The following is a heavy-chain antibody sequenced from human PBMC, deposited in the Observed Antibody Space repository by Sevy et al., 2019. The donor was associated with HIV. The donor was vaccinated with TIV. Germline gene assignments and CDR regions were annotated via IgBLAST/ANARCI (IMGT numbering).Heavy chain of an antibody. V-gene: IGHV3-15*01. Sequence: GGSLRLSCAASGFTFSNAWMSWVRQAPGKGLEWVGRIKSKTDGGTTDYAAPVKGRFTISRDDSKNTLYLQMNSLKTEDTAVYYGTTDALEWLSPFDYWGQGTLVTVSS. CDR3: TTDALEWLSPFDY. CDR1: GFTFSNAW. D-gene: IGHD3-3*01. CDR2: IKSKTDGGTT. J-gene: IGHJ4*02.